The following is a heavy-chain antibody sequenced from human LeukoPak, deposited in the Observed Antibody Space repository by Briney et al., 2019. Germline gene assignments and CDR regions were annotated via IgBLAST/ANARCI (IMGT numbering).Heavy chain of an antibody. V-gene: IGHV3-21*01. D-gene: IGHD4-17*01. CDR3: ARGHTAVTRHFDF. CDR2: ISSGSSAI. CDR1: GFTFTTYS. J-gene: IGHJ4*02. Sequence: GSLRLSCEASGFTFTTYSMTWVRQAPGKGLEGVSIISSGSSAIFSADALKGRFTISRDDAKNLLYLDMNSLRAEDTAVYYCARGHTAVTRHFDFWGQGTLVTVSS.